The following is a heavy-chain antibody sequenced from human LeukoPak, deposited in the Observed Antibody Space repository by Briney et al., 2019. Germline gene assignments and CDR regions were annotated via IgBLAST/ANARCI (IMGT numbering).Heavy chain of an antibody. CDR3: ARDGDGVVVPAAIRYYYYYMDV. CDR1: GFTVSGNY. D-gene: IGHD2-2*01. V-gene: IGHV3-53*01. Sequence: PGGSLRLSCAASGFTVSGNYMSWVRQAPGKGLEWVSVIYSGGDTYSADSVKGRFTISRDNSKNTVYLQMNSLRAEDTAVYYCARDGDGVVVPAAIRYYYYYMDVWGKGTTVTVSS. CDR2: IYSGGDT. J-gene: IGHJ6*03.